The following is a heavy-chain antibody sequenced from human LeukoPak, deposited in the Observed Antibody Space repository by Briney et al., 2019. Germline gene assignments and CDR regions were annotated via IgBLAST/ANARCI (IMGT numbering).Heavy chain of an antibody. CDR2: IKQDGSEK. CDR3: ARYSPCSGGSCYYYYYYYGMDV. V-gene: IGHV3-7*01. J-gene: IGHJ6*02. CDR1: GFTFSSYW. Sequence: GGSLRLSCAASGFTFSSYWRGWVGQAPGKGLEGVANIKQDGSEKYYVDSVKGRFTISRDNAKNSLYLQMNSLRAEDTAVYYCARYSPCSGGSCYYYYYYYGMDVWGQGTTVTVSS. D-gene: IGHD2-15*01.